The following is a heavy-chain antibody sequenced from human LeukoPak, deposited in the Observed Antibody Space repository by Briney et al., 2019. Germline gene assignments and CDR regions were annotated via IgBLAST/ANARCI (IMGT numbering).Heavy chain of an antibody. CDR3: AHSIPIAAAGPLGAFDI. CDR1: GFSLSTSGVG. D-gene: IGHD6-13*01. Sequence: SGPTLVNPTQTLTLTCTFSGFSLSTSGVGVGWIRQPPGKALEWLALIYWNEDKRYSPSLKSRLTITKDTSKNQVVLTMTNMDPVDTATYYCAHSIPIAAAGPLGAFDIWGQGTMVTVSS. J-gene: IGHJ3*02. CDR2: IYWNEDK. V-gene: IGHV2-5*01.